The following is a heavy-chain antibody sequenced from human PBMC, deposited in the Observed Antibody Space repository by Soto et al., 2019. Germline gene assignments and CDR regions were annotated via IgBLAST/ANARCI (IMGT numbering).Heavy chain of an antibody. D-gene: IGHD3-10*01. CDR3: VSGGNYYGSGSYPSYGMDV. CDR2: MNPNSGNT. J-gene: IGHJ6*02. CDR1: GYTFTSYD. V-gene: IGHV1-8*01. Sequence: QVQLVQSGAAVKKPGASVKVSCKASGYTFTSYDINWVRQATGQGLEWMGWMNPNSGNTGYAQKFQGRVTMTRNTSISTAYMELSSLRSEDTAVYYCVSGGNYYGSGSYPSYGMDVWGQGTTVTVSS.